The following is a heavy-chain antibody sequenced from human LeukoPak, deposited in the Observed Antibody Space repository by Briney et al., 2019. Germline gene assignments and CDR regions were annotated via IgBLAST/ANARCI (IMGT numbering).Heavy chain of an antibody. CDR2: IWYDGSKE. CDR3: VGASAEGYFDS. D-gene: IGHD2-2*01. Sequence: QTGESLRLSCAASGSIFGSYGMHWVRQAPGKGLEWVAVIWYDGSKEFYADSVKGRFTISRDNSKNRLSLQMNSLRAEDTAMYYCVGASAEGYFDSWGQGTLVTVSS. J-gene: IGHJ4*02. CDR1: GSIFGSYG. V-gene: IGHV3-33*01.